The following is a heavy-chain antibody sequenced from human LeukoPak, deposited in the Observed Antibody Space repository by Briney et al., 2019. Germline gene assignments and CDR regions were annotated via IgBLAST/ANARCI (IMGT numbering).Heavy chain of an antibody. D-gene: IGHD6-19*01. CDR1: EFTFSTYG. V-gene: IGHV3-30*18. J-gene: IGHJ4*02. CDR3: AKHGSGRYFDY. Sequence: GRSLRLSCAASEFTFSTYGMHWVRQAPGKGLEWVAVISYDGSYKFYADSVKGRFTISRDNSKNTLYLQMDSLRAVDTAVYYCAKHGSGRYFDYWGQGTLVTVSS. CDR2: ISYDGSYK.